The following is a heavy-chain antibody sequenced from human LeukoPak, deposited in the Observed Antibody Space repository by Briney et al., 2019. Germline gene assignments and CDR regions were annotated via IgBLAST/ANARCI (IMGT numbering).Heavy chain of an antibody. J-gene: IGHJ4*02. Sequence: SETLSLTCTVSGYSISSGYYWGWIRQPPGKGLEWIGSIYHSGSTYYNPSLKSRVTISVDTSKNQFSLKLSSVTAADTAVYYCARDHNCGYWGQGTLVTVSS. V-gene: IGHV4-38-2*02. CDR1: GYSISSGYY. CDR3: ARDHNCGY. CDR2: IYHSGST.